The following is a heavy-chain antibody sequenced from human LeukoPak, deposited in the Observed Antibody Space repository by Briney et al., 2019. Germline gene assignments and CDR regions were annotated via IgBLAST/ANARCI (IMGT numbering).Heavy chain of an antibody. CDR3: ARDESPYAPYYYYGMDV. V-gene: IGHV3-30*04. J-gene: IGHJ6*02. Sequence: PGGSLRLTCAASGFTFSSYAMHWVHQAPGKGLEWVAVISYDGSNKYYADSVKGRFTISRDNSKNTLYLQMNSLRAEDTAVYYCARDESPYAPYYYYGMDVWGQGTTVTVSS. D-gene: IGHD3-16*01. CDR2: ISYDGSNK. CDR1: GFTFSSYA.